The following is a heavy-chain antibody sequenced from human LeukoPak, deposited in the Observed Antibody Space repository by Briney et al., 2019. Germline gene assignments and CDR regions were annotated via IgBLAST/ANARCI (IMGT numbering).Heavy chain of an antibody. CDR2: IYPGDSDT. Sequence: KGGESLKISCKGSGYSFTSYWIGWVRQMPGKGLEWMGIIYPGDSDTTYSPSLQGQVTISADKSINTAYLQWSSLRASDTAMYYCATSESQTRFDYWGQGTPVTVSS. V-gene: IGHV5-51*01. CDR3: ATSESQTRFDY. CDR1: GYSFTSYW. D-gene: IGHD1/OR15-1a*01. J-gene: IGHJ4*02.